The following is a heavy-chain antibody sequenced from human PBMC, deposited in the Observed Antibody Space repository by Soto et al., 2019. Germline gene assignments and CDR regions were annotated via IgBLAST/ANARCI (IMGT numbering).Heavy chain of an antibody. CDR2: IYYSGST. D-gene: IGHD1-20*01. V-gene: IGHV4-39*01. Sequence: GSLRLSCAASGFTFSSYAMSWVRQAPGKGLEWIGSIYYSGSTYYNPSLKSRVTISVDTSKNQFSLKLSSVTAADTAVYYCARLSYNWNTDFDYWGQGTLVTVSS. CDR1: GFTFSSYA. J-gene: IGHJ4*02. CDR3: ARLSYNWNTDFDY.